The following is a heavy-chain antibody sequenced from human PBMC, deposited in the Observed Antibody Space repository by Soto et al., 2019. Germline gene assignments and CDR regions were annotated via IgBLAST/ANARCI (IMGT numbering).Heavy chain of an antibody. V-gene: IGHV3-23*01. CDR2: IVGSDAKT. Sequence: GSLRLSCTTSGXSIASFSLTWVRQAPGQGLEWVATIVGSDAKTHYADSVKGRFSISRDTSRNTFYLNMNNLRADDTAIYYCAKWTYLDFWGQGTRVTVSS. J-gene: IGHJ4*02. D-gene: IGHD5-12*01. CDR1: GXSIASFS. CDR3: AKWTYLDF.